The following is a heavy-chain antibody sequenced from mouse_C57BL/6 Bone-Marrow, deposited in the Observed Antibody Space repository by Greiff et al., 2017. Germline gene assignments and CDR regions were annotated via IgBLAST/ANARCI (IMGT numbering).Heavy chain of an antibody. D-gene: IGHD2-5*01. CDR2: IYPGDGDT. V-gene: IGHV1-82*01. J-gene: IGHJ3*01. CDR1: GYAFSSSW. CDR3: ARGTYYSNYSSY. Sequence: QVQLQQSGPELVKPGASVKISCKASGYAFSSSWVNWVKQRPGKGLEWIGRIYPGDGDTNYNGKFKGKATLTADKSSSTAYMQLSSLTSEDSAVYFCARGTYYSNYSSYWGQGTLVTVAA.